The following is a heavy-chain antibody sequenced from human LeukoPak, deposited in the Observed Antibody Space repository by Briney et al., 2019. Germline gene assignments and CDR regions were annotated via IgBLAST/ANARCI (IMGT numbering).Heavy chain of an antibody. V-gene: IGHV4-34*01. CDR3: ARGYSTGWTYYFDY. D-gene: IGHD6-25*01. CDR2: INHSGST. Sequence: SETLSLTCAVYGGSFSGYYWSWIRQPPGKGLEWIGEINHSGSTNYNPSLKSRVTISVDTSKNHFSLKLNSVTAADTAVYYCARGYSTGWTYYFDYWGQGALVTVSS. CDR1: GGSFSGYY. J-gene: IGHJ4*02.